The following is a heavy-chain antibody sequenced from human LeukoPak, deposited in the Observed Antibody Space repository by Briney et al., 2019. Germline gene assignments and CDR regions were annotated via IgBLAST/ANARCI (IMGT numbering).Heavy chain of an antibody. CDR2: ISAYNGNT. J-gene: IGHJ5*02. CDR3: ARGGGYCSSTSCYTGLIRGWFDP. V-gene: IGHV1-18*01. Sequence: ASVKVSCKASGYTFTSYDINWVRQATGQGLEWMGWISAYNGNTNYAQKLQGRVTMTTDTSTSTAYMELRSLRSDDTAVYYCARGGGYCSSTSCYTGLIRGWFDPWGQGTLVTVSS. CDR1: GYTFTSYD. D-gene: IGHD2-2*02.